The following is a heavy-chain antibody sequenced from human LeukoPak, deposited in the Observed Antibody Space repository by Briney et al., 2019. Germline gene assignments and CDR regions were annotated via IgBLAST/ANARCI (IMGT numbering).Heavy chain of an antibody. CDR2: IIPIFGTA. J-gene: IGHJ3*02. D-gene: IGHD3-10*01. Sequence: SVKVSCKASGGTFSSYAISWVRQAPGQGLEWMGGIIPIFGTANYAQKFQGRVTITTDESTSTAYMELSSLRSEDTAVYYCLADGGVLRAFDIWGQGTMVTVSS. V-gene: IGHV1-69*05. CDR3: LADGGVLRAFDI. CDR1: GGTFSSYA.